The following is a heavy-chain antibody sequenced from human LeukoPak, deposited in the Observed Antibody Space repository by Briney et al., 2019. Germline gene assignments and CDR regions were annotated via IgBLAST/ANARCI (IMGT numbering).Heavy chain of an antibody. CDR2: ISWNSGSI. CDR3: AKARGIAAAAYYFDY. J-gene: IGHJ4*02. CDR1: GFTLDDYA. V-gene: IGHV3-9*01. D-gene: IGHD6-13*01. Sequence: SLRLSCAASGFTLDDYAMHWVRQAPGKGLEWVSGISWNSGSIGYADSVKGRFTISRDNAKNSLYLQMNSLRAEDTALYYCAKARGIAAAAYYFDYWGQGTLVTVSS.